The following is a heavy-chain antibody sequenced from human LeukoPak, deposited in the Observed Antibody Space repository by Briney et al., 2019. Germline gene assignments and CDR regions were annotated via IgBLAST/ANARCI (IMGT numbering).Heavy chain of an antibody. Sequence: GGSLRLSCAVSGFTFSSYSMNLFRQAPGKGLEWGSSISSTGSYIYYADSVKGRFTIPRDNAKNSLYLQMNSLRAEDTAVYYCARDKSSGSYYVPFDYWGQGTLVTVSS. J-gene: IGHJ4*02. V-gene: IGHV3-21*01. D-gene: IGHD3-10*01. CDR1: GFTFSSYS. CDR3: ARDKSSGSYYVPFDY. CDR2: ISSTGSYI.